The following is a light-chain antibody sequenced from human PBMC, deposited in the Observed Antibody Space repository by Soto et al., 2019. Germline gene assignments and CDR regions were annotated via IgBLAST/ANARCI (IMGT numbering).Light chain of an antibody. CDR3: HQRYNWPPVT. J-gene: IGKJ5*01. CDR1: QSVSNY. CDR2: DAS. Sequence: EIVLTQSPATLSLSPGERATLSCRASQSVSNYLAWCQQKPGQAPRLLIYDASNRATGIPARFSGSGSGTDFSLTISSREPEDFAVYYCHQRYNWPPVTFGQGTRLEIK. V-gene: IGKV3-11*01.